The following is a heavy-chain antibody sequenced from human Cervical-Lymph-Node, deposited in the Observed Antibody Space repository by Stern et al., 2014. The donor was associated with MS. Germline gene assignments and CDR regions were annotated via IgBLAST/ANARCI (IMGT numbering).Heavy chain of an antibody. CDR2: IYYSGST. V-gene: IGHV4-59*01. Sequence: QVQLQESGPGLVKPSETLSLTCTVSGGSISSYYWSWIRQPPWKGLEWIGYIYYSGSTNYNPSLKSRVTISVDTSKNQFSLKLSSVTAADTAVYYCARVEVGATAFDYWGQGTLVTVSS. CDR3: ARVEVGATAFDY. J-gene: IGHJ4*02. D-gene: IGHD1-26*01. CDR1: GGSISSYY.